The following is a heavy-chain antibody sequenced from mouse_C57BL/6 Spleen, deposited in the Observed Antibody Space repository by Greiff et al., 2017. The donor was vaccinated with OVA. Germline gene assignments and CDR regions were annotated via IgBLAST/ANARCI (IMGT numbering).Heavy chain of an antibody. J-gene: IGHJ2*01. CDR1: GYTFTSYW. CDR2: IDPSDSYT. D-gene: IGHD1-1*01. CDR3: AYVTTVGGYFDY. V-gene: IGHV1-59*01. Sequence: VQLQQPGAELVRPGTSFKLSCKASGYTFTSYWMHWVKQRPGQGLEWIGVIDPSDSYTNYNQKFKGKATLTVDTSSSTAYMQLSSLTSEDSAVYYCAYVTTVGGYFDYWGQGTTLTVSS.